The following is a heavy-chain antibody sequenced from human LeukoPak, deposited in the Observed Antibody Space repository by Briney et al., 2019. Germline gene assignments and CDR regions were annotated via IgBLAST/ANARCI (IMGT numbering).Heavy chain of an antibody. CDR3: ARFKRIQPWHFDY. Sequence: GESLKISCKASGYRFIGSWISWVRQVPGKGLEWMGRIDPSDSYTTYSPSFQGHVTISADKSITTAYLQWSGLKASDSAMYYCARFKRIQPWHFDYWGQGTLVTVS. D-gene: IGHD5-18*01. CDR2: IDPSDSYT. CDR1: GYRFIGSW. J-gene: IGHJ4*02. V-gene: IGHV5-10-1*01.